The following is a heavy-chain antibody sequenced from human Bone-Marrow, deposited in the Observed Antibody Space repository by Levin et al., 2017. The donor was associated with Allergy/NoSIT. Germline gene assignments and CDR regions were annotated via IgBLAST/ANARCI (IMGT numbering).Heavy chain of an antibody. CDR2: ISYDGSNK. CDR3: AKDRGVRGSGYFQH. Sequence: GESLKISCAASGFTFSSYGMHWVRQAPGKGLEWVAVISYDGSNKYYADSVKGRFTISRDNSKNTLYLQMNSLRAEDTAVYYCAKDRGVRGSGYFQHWGQGTLVTVSS. D-gene: IGHD3-10*01. V-gene: IGHV3-30*18. CDR1: GFTFSSYG. J-gene: IGHJ1*01.